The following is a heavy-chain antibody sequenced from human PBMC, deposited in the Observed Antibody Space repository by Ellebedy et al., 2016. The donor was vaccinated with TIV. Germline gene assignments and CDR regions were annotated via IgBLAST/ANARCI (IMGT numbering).Heavy chain of an antibody. Sequence: GESLKISCGASGFSFSSYWMSWVRQAPGKGLEWLANIRQDGSEKYYVDSVKGRFTISRDNAKNSLYLHLNRLRAEDTAMYYCATDGSYGDYLSPTHAFVIWGQGTMVTVSS. CDR3: ATDGSYGDYLSPTHAFVI. CDR1: GFSFSSYW. J-gene: IGHJ3*02. D-gene: IGHD4-17*01. V-gene: IGHV3-7*01. CDR2: IRQDGSEK.